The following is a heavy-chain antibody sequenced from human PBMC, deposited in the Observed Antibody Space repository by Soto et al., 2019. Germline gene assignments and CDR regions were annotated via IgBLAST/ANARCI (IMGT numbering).Heavy chain of an antibody. Sequence: ASVKVSCKASGGTFSSYAISWVRQAPGQGLEWMGGIIPIFGTANYAQKFQDRVTITADESTSTAYMELSSLRSEDTAVYYCERDYSNYVGRGWGFDPWGQESLVPVSS. D-gene: IGHD4-4*01. V-gene: IGHV1-69*13. CDR3: ERDYSNYVGRGWGFDP. CDR2: IIPIFGTA. J-gene: IGHJ5*02. CDR1: GGTFSSYA.